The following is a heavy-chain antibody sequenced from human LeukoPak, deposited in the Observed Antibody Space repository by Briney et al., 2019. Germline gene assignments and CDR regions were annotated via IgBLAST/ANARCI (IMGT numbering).Heavy chain of an antibody. V-gene: IGHV3-23*01. CDR3: AKVGYYDSSGYFRPFDY. J-gene: IGHJ4*02. Sequence: GGSLRLSCAASGFTFSSYATSWVRQAPGKGLEWVSAISGSGGSTYYADSVKGRFTISRDNSKNTLYLQMNSLRAEDTAVYYCAKVGYYDSSGYFRPFDYWGQGTLVTVSS. CDR1: GFTFSSYA. D-gene: IGHD3-22*01. CDR2: ISGSGGST.